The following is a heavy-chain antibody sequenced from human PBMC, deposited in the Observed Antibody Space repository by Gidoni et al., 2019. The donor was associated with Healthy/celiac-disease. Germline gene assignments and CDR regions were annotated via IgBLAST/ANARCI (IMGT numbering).Heavy chain of an antibody. Sequence: LRRSCEASGFTFSSYAMSWVRQAPGKGLEWVSAISGSGSTYYADSVKGRFTISRDNSKNTLYLQMNSLRAEDTAVYYCAKRKWGSSGWGPFDYWGQGTLVTVSS. J-gene: IGHJ4*02. V-gene: IGHV3-23*01. D-gene: IGHD6-19*01. CDR1: GFTFSSYA. CDR3: AKRKWGSSGWGPFDY. CDR2: ISGSGST.